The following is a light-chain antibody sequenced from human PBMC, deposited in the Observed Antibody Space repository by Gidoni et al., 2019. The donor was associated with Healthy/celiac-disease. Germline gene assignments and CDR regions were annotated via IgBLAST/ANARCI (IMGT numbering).Light chain of an antibody. V-gene: IGLV2-14*01. J-gene: IGLJ2*01. CDR3: SSYTSSSTLERDVV. Sequence: QSALTQPASVSGSPGQSISISGTGTSSDVGGYNYVSWYQQHPGKAPQLMIYEVRSRTSGVSTRFSGSKSGNTASLTISGLQAEAEADYYCSSYTSSSTLERDVVFGGGTTLTVL. CDR1: SSDVGGYNY. CDR2: EVR.